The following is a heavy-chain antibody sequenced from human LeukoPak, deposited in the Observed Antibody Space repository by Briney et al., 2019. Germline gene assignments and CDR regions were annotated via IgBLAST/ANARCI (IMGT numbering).Heavy chain of an antibody. J-gene: IGHJ5*02. CDR3: ARQRNWFDP. Sequence: SETLSLTCTVSGGSISSSSYYWGWIRQPPGKGLEWIGSIYYSGSTYYNPSLKSRVAISVDTSKNQFSLKLSSVTAADTAVYYCARQRNWFDPWGQGTLVTVSS. CDR2: IYYSGST. V-gene: IGHV4-39*01. CDR1: GGSISSSSYY.